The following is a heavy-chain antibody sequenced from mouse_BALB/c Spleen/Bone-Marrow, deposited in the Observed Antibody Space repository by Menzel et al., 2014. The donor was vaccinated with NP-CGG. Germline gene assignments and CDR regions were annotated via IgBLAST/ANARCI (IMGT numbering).Heavy chain of an antibody. J-gene: IGHJ3*01. Sequence: EVHLVESGGGLVQPGGSLKLSCAASGFTFSNCGMSWVRQTPDKRLEMIATVNVNGDRTYHPDSVKGRFTISRDNAKNALSLQMSSLKSEDTAMYYCARGYDYSSWFAYWGQGTLVTVSA. D-gene: IGHD2-4*01. CDR2: VNVNGDRT. CDR1: GFTFSNCG. V-gene: IGHV5-6-3*01. CDR3: ARGYDYSSWFAY.